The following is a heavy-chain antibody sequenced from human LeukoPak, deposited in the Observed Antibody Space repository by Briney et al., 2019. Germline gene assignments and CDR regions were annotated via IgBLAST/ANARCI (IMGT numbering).Heavy chain of an antibody. CDR3: ARVVRDAFDI. J-gene: IGHJ3*02. CDR2: IYYSGST. D-gene: IGHD3-10*01. Sequence: PSEALSLTCAVYGGSFSSYYWGWIRQPPGKGLEWIGSIYYSGSTYYNPSLKSRVTISVDTSKNQFSLKLSSVTAADTAVYYCARVVRDAFDIWGQGTMVTVSS. CDR1: GGSFSSYY. V-gene: IGHV4-39*07.